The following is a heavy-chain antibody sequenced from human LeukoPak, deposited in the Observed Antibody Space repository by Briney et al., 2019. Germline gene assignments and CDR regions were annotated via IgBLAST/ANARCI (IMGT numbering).Heavy chain of an antibody. Sequence: GGSLRLSCAASGFTFSKYSMNWVRQAPGKGLEWVSYISPSSSNILYADSVKGRFTISRDNAKNSLYLQMNSLRAQDTAVYYCARTYSNYHYYYMDVWGKGTTVTVSS. D-gene: IGHD4-11*01. V-gene: IGHV3-48*01. J-gene: IGHJ6*03. CDR2: ISPSSSNI. CDR3: ARTYSNYHYYYMDV. CDR1: GFTFSKYS.